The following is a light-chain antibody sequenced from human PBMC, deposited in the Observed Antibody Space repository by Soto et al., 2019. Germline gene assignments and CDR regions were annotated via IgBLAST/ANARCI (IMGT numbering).Light chain of an antibody. CDR2: AAS. CDR1: QGISSY. V-gene: IGKV1-27*01. J-gene: IGKJ4*01. CDR3: QKYDSAASLT. Sequence: DIQMTQSPSSLSASVGDRVTVTCRASQGISSYLAWYQQKPGKVPKLLIYAASPLQPGVPSRFSGSGFGTDFTLTISSLQPEDVATYYCQKYDSAASLTFGGGTKVEIK.